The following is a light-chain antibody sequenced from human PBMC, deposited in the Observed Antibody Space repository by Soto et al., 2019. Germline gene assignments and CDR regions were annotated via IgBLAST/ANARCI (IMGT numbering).Light chain of an antibody. J-gene: IGKJ1*01. V-gene: IGKV4-1*01. CDR1: QSVLYSSNNKNY. CDR3: QQYFRSLVE. Sequence: DIVMTQSPDSLAVSLGERATINCKSSQSVLYSSNNKNYLAWYQQKPGQPPKLLIYWASTRESGVPDRFSGSGSGTDFTLTISSLQAEDVAVYYCQQYFRSLVEFGQGTKVEIK. CDR2: WAS.